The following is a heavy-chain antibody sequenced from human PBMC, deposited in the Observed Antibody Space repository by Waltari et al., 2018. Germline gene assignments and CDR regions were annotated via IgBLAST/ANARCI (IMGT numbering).Heavy chain of an antibody. D-gene: IGHD6-19*01. J-gene: IGHJ4*02. Sequence: QVQLVQSGAEVKKPGSSVKVSCKASGGTFSSYAISWVRQAPGQGLEWMGGSIPIFGTANYAQKFQGRVTITADESTSTAYMELSSLRSEDTAVYYCARGPTVTTGIAVAGHYFDYWGQGTLVTVSS. V-gene: IGHV1-69*13. CDR1: GGTFSSYA. CDR3: ARGPTVTTGIAVAGHYFDY. CDR2: SIPIFGTA.